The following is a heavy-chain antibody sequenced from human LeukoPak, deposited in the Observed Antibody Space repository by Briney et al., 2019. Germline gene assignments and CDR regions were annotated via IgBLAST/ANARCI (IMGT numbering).Heavy chain of an antibody. CDR2: IKHDASEK. CDR1: GFTFSSYW. V-gene: IGHV3-7*01. J-gene: IGHJ4*02. Sequence: GGSLRLSRAASGFTFSSYWMAWVRQTPGKGLEWVANIKHDASEKYYVDSVKGRFTISRDNAQNSFYLQMNSLRAEDTAVYYCARERGSTGYDLYDYWGQGTLVTVSS. CDR3: ARERGSTGYDLYDY. D-gene: IGHD5-12*01.